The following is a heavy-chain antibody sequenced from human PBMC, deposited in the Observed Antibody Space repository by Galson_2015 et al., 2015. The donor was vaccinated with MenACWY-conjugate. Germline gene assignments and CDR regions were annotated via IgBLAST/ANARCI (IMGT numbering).Heavy chain of an antibody. J-gene: IGHJ4*02. CDR1: GFSFKGFA. CDR2: INIGGSDI. D-gene: IGHD6-19*01. V-gene: IGHV3-23*03. CDR3: AKHLGPPGPTGWYGVGY. Sequence: SLRLSCAVSGFSFKGFAMSWVRQAPGKGPEWISVINIGGSDIKYADSVRGRFTISRDDPTATLYLQMSSLRTDDTAVYYCAKHLGPPGPTGWYGVGYWGPGTLVTVPS.